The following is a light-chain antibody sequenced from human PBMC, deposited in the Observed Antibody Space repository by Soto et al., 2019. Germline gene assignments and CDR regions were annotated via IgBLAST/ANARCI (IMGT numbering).Light chain of an antibody. CDR1: QTALYSSNNKNY. J-gene: IGKJ1*01. V-gene: IGKV4-1*01. Sequence: DIVISPSRASLAVSLGERSTINCKYNQTALYSSNNKNYLAWYQQKPGQPPKLLIYWASTRESGVPDRFSGSGSGTDFTLTISSLQAEDVAVYYCQQYYSTPPTFGQGTKVDI. CDR2: WAS. CDR3: QQYYSTPPT.